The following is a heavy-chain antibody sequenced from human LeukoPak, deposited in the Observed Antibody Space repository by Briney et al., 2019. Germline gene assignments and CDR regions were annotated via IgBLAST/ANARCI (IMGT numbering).Heavy chain of an antibody. V-gene: IGHV4-59*08. CDR2: IYYSGST. Sequence: PSETLSLTCTVSGGSISSYYWSWIRQPPGKGLEWIGYIYYSGSTNYNPSLKSRVTISVDTSKNQFSLKLSSVTAADTAMYYCARMYSGSYHWDYWGQGTLVTASS. CDR3: ARMYSGSYHWDY. D-gene: IGHD1-26*01. CDR1: GGSISSYY. J-gene: IGHJ4*02.